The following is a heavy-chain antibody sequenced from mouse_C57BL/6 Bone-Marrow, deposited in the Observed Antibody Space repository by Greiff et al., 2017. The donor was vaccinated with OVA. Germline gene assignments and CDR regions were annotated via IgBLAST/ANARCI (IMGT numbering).Heavy chain of an antibody. J-gene: IGHJ4*01. CDR1: GYSFTGYY. V-gene: IGHV1-43*01. Sequence: VQLQQSGPELVKPGASVKISCKASGYSFTGYYMHWVKQSSEKSLEWIGEINPSTGGTSYNQKFKGKATLTVDQSSSTAYMQLKSLTSEDSAVYYCALYYDYGRGSMDYWGQGTSVTVSS. D-gene: IGHD2-4*01. CDR3: ALYYDYGRGSMDY. CDR2: INPSTGGT.